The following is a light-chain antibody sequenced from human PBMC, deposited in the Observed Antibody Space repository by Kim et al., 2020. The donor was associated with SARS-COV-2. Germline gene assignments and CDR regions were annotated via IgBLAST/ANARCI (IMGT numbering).Light chain of an antibody. Sequence: VSPGERATLACRASQSVNTNLAWYQQKPGQAPRLLIYGASTRATGFPARFSGSGSGTEFTLTISSVQSADFAFYYCQQYNSWPITFGQGTRLEIK. V-gene: IGKV3-15*01. CDR2: GAS. J-gene: IGKJ5*01. CDR1: QSVNTN. CDR3: QQYNSWPIT.